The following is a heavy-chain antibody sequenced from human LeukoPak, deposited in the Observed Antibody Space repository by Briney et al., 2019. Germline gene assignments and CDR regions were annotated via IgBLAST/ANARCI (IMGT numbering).Heavy chain of an antibody. CDR1: GYTFTSYG. CDR2: ISAYNGNT. Sequence: ASVKVSCKASGYTFTSYGISWVRQAPGQGLEWMGWISAYNGNTNYAQKLQGRVTMTTDTSTSTAYMELRSLRSDDTAVYYCARVRCSSTSCHYYYYYMDVWGKGTTVTVSS. CDR3: ARVRCSSTSCHYYYYYMDV. J-gene: IGHJ6*03. V-gene: IGHV1-18*01. D-gene: IGHD2-2*01.